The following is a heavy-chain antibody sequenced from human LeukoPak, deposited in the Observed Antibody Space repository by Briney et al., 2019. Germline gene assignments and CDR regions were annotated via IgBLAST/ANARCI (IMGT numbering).Heavy chain of an antibody. Sequence: ASVKVSCKASGYTFAAYYMYWVRQAPGQGLEWMGWIRPNSGGTNYAQKFEGRVTMTRDTSTSTVYMELSRLRSDDTAVYFCARGSIDYWGQGTLVTVSS. CDR1: GYTFAAYY. V-gene: IGHV1-2*02. CDR2: IRPNSGGT. J-gene: IGHJ4*02. CDR3: ARGSIDY.